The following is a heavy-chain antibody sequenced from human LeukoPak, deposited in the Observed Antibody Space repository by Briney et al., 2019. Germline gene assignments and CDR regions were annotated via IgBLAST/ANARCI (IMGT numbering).Heavy chain of an antibody. V-gene: IGHV1-2*02. CDR2: INANSGDT. D-gene: IGHD3-22*01. Sequence: ASVKASGKASGYTFTGYYMHWVRQAPGQGLEWMGWINANSGDTKYAQKFQGRVTMTRDTSISTAYMELSRLRSDDTAMYYCAREISGYSDYCGPGTLVTVSS. CDR1: GYTFTGYY. CDR3: AREISGYSDY. J-gene: IGHJ4*01.